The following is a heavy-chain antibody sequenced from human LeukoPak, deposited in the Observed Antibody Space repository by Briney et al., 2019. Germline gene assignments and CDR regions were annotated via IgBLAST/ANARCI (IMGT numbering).Heavy chain of an antibody. V-gene: IGHV3-23*01. Sequence: VGSLRLSCVSSVFTFSSYAMSSVRQAPGKGLEGVSAICGIGCSTYYADSLKGRFTLSRHNSNNTLYLQTNSLRAEYTAVYYCATLSGAGDYGWGQGTLVTVSS. J-gene: IGHJ4*02. CDR2: ICGIGCST. CDR1: VFTFSSYA. CDR3: ATLSGAGDYG. D-gene: IGHD4-17*01.